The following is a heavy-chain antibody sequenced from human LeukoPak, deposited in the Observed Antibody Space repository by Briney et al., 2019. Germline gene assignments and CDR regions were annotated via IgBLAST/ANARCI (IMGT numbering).Heavy chain of an antibody. V-gene: IGHV3-74*01. CDR3: ARDFLRYDSSGHRYRFGGGFNY. D-gene: IGHD3-22*01. CDR2: INSDGSST. Sequence: GGSLRLSCAASGFTFSSYWMHWVRQAPGKGLVWVSRINSDGSSTSYADSVKGRFTISRDNAKNTLYLQMSSLRAEDTAVYYCARDFLRYDSSGHRYRFGGGFNYWGQGTLVTVSS. CDR1: GFTFSSYW. J-gene: IGHJ4*02.